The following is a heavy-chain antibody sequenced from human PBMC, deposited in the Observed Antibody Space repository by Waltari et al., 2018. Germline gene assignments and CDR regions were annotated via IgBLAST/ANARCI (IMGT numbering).Heavy chain of an antibody. D-gene: IGHD6-19*01. V-gene: IGHV3-48*03. J-gene: IGHJ4*02. CDR2: ISITGSTK. CDR3: ARGTGWYSFDF. Sequence: EVRLVESGGGLVQPGGSLRLSCEGSGFIFSDYEINWARQAPGKGLEWVCYISITGSTKQYADSVKGRFTISSDSAKNSVYLQMSSLRVEDTALYYCARGTGWYSFDFWGQGTLVTVSS. CDR1: GFIFSDYE.